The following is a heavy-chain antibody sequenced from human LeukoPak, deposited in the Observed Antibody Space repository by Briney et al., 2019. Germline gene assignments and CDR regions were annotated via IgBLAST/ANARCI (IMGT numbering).Heavy chain of an antibody. Sequence: ASVKVSCKASGYTFTSYGISWVRQAPGQGLEWMGWISAYNGNTNYAQKLQGRVTMTSDTSTRTAYMELRSLTSGDTAVYYCARITMVRGVILDWYFDLWGRGTLVTVSS. CDR1: GYTFTSYG. J-gene: IGHJ2*01. CDR3: ARITMVRGVILDWYFDL. V-gene: IGHV1-18*01. D-gene: IGHD3-10*01. CDR2: ISAYNGNT.